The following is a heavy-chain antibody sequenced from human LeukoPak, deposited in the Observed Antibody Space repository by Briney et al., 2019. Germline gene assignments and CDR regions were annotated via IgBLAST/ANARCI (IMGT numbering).Heavy chain of an antibody. Sequence: SETLSLTCTVSGGSISSGGYYWSWIRQPPGKGLEWIGYINHSGSTNYNPSLKSRVTISVDTSKNQFSLKLSSVTAADTAVYYCARRGLVPAAIRNDYWGQGTLVTVSS. J-gene: IGHJ4*02. CDR2: INHSGST. D-gene: IGHD2-2*02. CDR1: GGSISSGGYY. V-gene: IGHV4-30-2*01. CDR3: ARRGLVPAAIRNDY.